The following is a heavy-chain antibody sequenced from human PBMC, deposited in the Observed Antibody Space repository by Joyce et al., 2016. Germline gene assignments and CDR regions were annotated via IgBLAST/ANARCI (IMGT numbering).Heavy chain of an antibody. CDR2: SDHSGGI. CDR1: GGSFSGYY. CDR3: ARGYRT. D-gene: IGHD1-7*01. J-gene: IGHJ4*02. Sequence: QVPLQQWDAGLLKPAETLSLTCGVYGGSFSGYYWSWIRQPPGKGLEWMAESDHSGGINDNPSLKSRVTMSVDPSRNRVSLNLTSVIAADTAVDYCARGYRTWGQGTLVTVSS. V-gene: IGHV4-34*01.